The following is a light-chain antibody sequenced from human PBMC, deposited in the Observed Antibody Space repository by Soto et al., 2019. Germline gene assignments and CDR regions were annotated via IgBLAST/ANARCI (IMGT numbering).Light chain of an antibody. J-gene: IGKJ4*01. V-gene: IGKV1-33*01. CDR2: DAS. CDR1: QDVINY. Sequence: DITLTQSPSSLSASVGDRVSITCQASQDVINYLNWYQQKPGKAPKLLISDASNLETGVPSRFTGSGSGTHFTLTITNLQPEDFATYFWQQYDDLPLTFGGGTHVE. CDR3: QQYDDLPLT.